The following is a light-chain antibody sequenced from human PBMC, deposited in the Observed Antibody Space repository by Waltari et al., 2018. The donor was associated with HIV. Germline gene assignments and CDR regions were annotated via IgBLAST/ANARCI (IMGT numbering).Light chain of an antibody. CDR2: EVS. CDR1: SSDVGSYNL. Sequence: QSALTQPASVSGSPGQSITISCTGTSSDVGSYNLVSWYQQHPGKAPKLMIYEVSKRPSGFSNRFSGSKSGNTASLTISGLQAEDEAEYYCCSNAARATYVFGTGTQVTVL. V-gene: IGLV2-23*02. J-gene: IGLJ1*01. CDR3: CSNAARATYV.